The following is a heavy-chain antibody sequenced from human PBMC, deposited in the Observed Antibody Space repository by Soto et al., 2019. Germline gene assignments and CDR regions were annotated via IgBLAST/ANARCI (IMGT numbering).Heavy chain of an antibody. CDR2: VTANGGIT. CDR1: GFSFSVYA. Sequence: PGGSLRLACAASGFSFSVYAMTWVLQAPGNGLEWVSAVTANGGITYSADSVKGRFTISRDNSKNTLFLQMNSLRAEDTAVYYCASLGVGDWANYYYYYGMDAWGQGTTVTVSS. CDR3: ASLGVGDWANYYYYYGMDA. J-gene: IGHJ6*02. D-gene: IGHD2-21*02. V-gene: IGHV3-23*01.